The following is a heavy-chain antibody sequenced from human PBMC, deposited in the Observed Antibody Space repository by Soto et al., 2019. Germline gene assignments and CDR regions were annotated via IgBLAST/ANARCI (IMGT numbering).Heavy chain of an antibody. J-gene: IGHJ3*02. CDR3: ATYYYDSSGYYPDAFDI. CDR2: IIPIFGTA. Sequence: QVQLVQSGAEVKKPGSSVKVSCKASGGTFSSYAISWVRQAPGQGLEWMGGIIPIFGTANYAQKFQGRVTITADDSKSTAYMELGSLRSADTAVYYCATYYYDSSGYYPDAFDIWGQGTMVTVSS. V-gene: IGHV1-69*12. CDR1: GGTFSSYA. D-gene: IGHD3-22*01.